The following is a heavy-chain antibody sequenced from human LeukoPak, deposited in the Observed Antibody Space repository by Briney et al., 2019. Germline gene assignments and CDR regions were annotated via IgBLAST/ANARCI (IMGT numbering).Heavy chain of an antibody. D-gene: IGHD6-19*01. V-gene: IGHV4-59*01. CDR2: IYYSGST. Sequence: SETLSLTCTVSGGSLSSYYWSWIRQPPGKGLEWIGYIYYSGSTNYNPSLKSRVTISVDTSKNQFSLKLSSVTAADTAVYYCAREDGSGWHEYWGQGTLVTVSS. J-gene: IGHJ4*02. CDR1: GGSLSSYY. CDR3: AREDGSGWHEY.